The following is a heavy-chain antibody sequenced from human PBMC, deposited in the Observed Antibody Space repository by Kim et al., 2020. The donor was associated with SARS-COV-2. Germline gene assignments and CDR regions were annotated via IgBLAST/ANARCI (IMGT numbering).Heavy chain of an antibody. Sequence: GGSLRRSCAASGFTFSNYWMHWVRQAPGKGLEWVSRIYNDGTRTSYADSVKGRFTISRDNAKNTLFLQMNSLRAEDTAVYYCGVVMTAIFSVGMDVWGQGTTVTVSS. V-gene: IGHV3-74*01. J-gene: IGHJ6*02. CDR2: IYNDGTRT. D-gene: IGHD2-21*02. CDR1: GFTFSNYW. CDR3: GVVMTAIFSVGMDV.